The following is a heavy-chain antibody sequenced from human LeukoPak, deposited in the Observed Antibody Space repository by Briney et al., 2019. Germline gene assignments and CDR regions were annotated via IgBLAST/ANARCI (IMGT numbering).Heavy chain of an antibody. J-gene: IGHJ5*02. Sequence: ASVMVSCKASGYTFTGYYIHWVRQAPGQGLEWLGRISPNSGAPNYAQKFQGRVTMTRDTSVNTVYMELSGLKSDDTGAYYCAREVGYSTSWYGRFDPWGQGTVVTVSS. V-gene: IGHV1-2*05. CDR2: ISPNSGAP. D-gene: IGHD6-13*01. CDR1: GYTFTGYY. CDR3: AREVGYSTSWYGRFDP.